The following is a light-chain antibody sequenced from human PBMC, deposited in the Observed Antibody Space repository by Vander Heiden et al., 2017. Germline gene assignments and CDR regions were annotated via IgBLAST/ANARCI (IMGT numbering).Light chain of an antibody. CDR1: SSNIGNNY. CDR3: ATWDNGLSAML. Sequence: SVFTQPPSVPAAPRQKVTTSCSGSSSNIGNNYVAWCQHLPGAAPKLHIYDNTKRPSGIPDRFSSSESGTSATLGITELQTGDEANYYCATWDNGLSAMLFGGGTKVTVL. V-gene: IGLV1-51*01. CDR2: DNT. J-gene: IGLJ2*01.